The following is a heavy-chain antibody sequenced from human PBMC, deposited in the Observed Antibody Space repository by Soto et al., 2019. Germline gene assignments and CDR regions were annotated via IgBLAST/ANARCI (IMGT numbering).Heavy chain of an antibody. CDR2: IIPILGIA. V-gene: IGHV1-69*04. Sequence: ASVKVSCKASGGTFSSYTISWVRQAPGQGLEWMGRIIPILGIANYAQKFQGRVTITADKSTSTAYMELSSLRSEDTAVYYCAREPDVEWDDVGGWDIWGQGTMVTVSS. CDR3: AREPDVEWDDVGGWDI. J-gene: IGHJ3*02. CDR1: GGTFSSYT. D-gene: IGHD1-26*01.